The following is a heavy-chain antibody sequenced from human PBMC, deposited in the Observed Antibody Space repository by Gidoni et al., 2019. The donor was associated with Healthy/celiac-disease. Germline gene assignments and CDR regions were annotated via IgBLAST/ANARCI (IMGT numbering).Heavy chain of an antibody. J-gene: IGHJ4*02. D-gene: IGHD3-22*01. CDR2: LDDSGCT. CDR3: ARLYDSSGYYYVYFDY. Sequence: QLQLQASCPGLVKPSKTLSLTCTVSGGSISSSSYYWGWIRQPPGKGLEWIGSLDDSGCTYYNPSLKSRVTISVDTSKNQFSLKLSSVTAADTAVYYCARLYDSSGYYYVYFDYWGQGTLVTVSS. V-gene: IGHV4-39*01. CDR1: GGSISSSSYY.